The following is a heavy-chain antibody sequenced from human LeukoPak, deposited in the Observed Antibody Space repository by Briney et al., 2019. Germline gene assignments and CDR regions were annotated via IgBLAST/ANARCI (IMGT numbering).Heavy chain of an antibody. D-gene: IGHD7-27*01. CDR3: ARDLGRNAFDI. CDR2: INPNSGNT. V-gene: IGHV1-2*02. J-gene: IGHJ3*02. CDR1: GYTFTDKH. Sequence: ASVKVSCKASGYTFTDKHMYWIGQAPGQGPECNGWINPNSGNTNYAQKFQGMITMTRDTYISTAYMELSSVTSDDTAIYFCARDLGRNAFDIWGQGTMVTVSP.